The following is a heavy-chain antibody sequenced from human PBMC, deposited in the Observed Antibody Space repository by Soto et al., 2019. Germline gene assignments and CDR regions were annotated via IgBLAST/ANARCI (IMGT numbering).Heavy chain of an antibody. D-gene: IGHD1-26*01. CDR3: GLLRRDWGAAFEL. CDR1: GGSFGSSA. CDR2: IIPVFDNA. J-gene: IGHJ3*01. Sequence: QVQLVQSGADVKNPGSSVKVACKTSGGSFGSSAINSVRQAPAQGLEWMGAIIPVFDNANDAQNVQGRLTITADDLTGTVFMELSSLGSEYTAVLFCGLLRRDWGAAFELWGLGTFVTVSS. V-gene: IGHV1-69*01.